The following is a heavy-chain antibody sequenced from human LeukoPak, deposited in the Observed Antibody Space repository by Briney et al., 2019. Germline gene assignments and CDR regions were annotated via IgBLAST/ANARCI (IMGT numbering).Heavy chain of an antibody. CDR2: IYTSGST. Sequence: PSETLSLTCTVSGVSISSGSYYWSWIRQPAGKGLEWIGRIYTSGSTNYNPSLKSRVTISVDTSKNQFSLKLSSVTAADTAVYYCARDWGTYTVNWYFDLWGRGTLVTVSS. CDR3: ARDWGTYTVNWYFDL. D-gene: IGHD3-16*01. V-gene: IGHV4-61*02. J-gene: IGHJ2*01. CDR1: GVSISSGSYY.